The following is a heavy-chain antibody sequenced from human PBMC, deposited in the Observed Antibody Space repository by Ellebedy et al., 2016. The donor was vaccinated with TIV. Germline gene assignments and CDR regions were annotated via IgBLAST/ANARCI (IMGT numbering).Heavy chain of an antibody. Sequence: GGSLRLSCAASGFTFSTYWMHWVRQAPGKGLVWVSRIRSDGGSTTYAYSVKGRFTISRDNAKNTLYLQMNSLRAEDTAVYDCARGWGNFDYWGQGTLVTVSS. D-gene: IGHD3-16*01. J-gene: IGHJ4*02. CDR2: IRSDGGST. CDR1: GFTFSTYW. CDR3: ARGWGNFDY. V-gene: IGHV3-74*01.